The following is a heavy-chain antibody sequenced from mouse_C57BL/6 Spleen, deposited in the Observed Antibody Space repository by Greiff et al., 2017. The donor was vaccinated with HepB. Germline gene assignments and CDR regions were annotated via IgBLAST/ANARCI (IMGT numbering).Heavy chain of an antibody. CDR1: GFTFSSYA. CDR3: ARDKDYYGNYNYFDY. D-gene: IGHD2-1*01. Sequence: EVQRVESGGGLVKPGGSLKLSCAASGFTFSSYAMSWVRQTPEKRLEWVATISDGGSYTYYPDNVKGRFTISRDNAKNNLYLQMSHLKSEDTAMYYCARDKDYYGNYNYFDYWGQGTTLTVSS. V-gene: IGHV5-4*01. CDR2: ISDGGSYT. J-gene: IGHJ2*01.